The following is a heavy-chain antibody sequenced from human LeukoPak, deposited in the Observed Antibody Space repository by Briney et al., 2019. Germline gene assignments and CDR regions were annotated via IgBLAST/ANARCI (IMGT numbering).Heavy chain of an antibody. D-gene: IGHD6-13*01. CDR2: VSSYGGST. J-gene: IGHJ4*02. Sequence: GGSLRLSCSASGFTFSYYAMHWVRQAPGKGLDYVSGVSSYGGSTDYADSVKGRFTISRDNSKNTLYLQMSSLRAEDTAVYYCVESLNSNWYVLDYWGRGTLVTVSS. CDR1: GFTFSYYA. V-gene: IGHV3-64D*06. CDR3: VESLNSNWYVLDY.